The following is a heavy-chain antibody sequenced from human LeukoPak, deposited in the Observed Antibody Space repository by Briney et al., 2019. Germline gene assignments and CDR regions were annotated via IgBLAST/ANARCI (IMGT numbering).Heavy chain of an antibody. CDR1: GYTFTGYY. CDR3: ARDRDWNSYNWFDP. V-gene: IGHV1-18*04. D-gene: IGHD1-7*01. Sequence: ASVKVSCKASGYTFTGYYMHWVRQAPGQGLEWMGWISAYNGNTNYAQKLQGRVTMTTDTSTSTAYMELRSLRSDDTAVYYCARDRDWNSYNWFDPWGQGTLVTVSS. CDR2: ISAYNGNT. J-gene: IGHJ5*02.